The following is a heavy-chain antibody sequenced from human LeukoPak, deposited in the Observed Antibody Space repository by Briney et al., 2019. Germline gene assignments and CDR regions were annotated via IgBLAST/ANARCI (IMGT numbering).Heavy chain of an antibody. CDR1: GFTFSSYA. D-gene: IGHD6-19*01. CDR2: ITSKGGST. Sequence: PGGSLRFSCSASGFTFSSYAMHWVRQAPGKGLEYVSAITSKGGSTYYADSVKGRFTISRDNSKNTLYLQMSSLRAEDTAVYYCVKSGIAVSGTDYWGQGTLVTVSS. CDR3: VKSGIAVSGTDY. J-gene: IGHJ4*02. V-gene: IGHV3-64D*09.